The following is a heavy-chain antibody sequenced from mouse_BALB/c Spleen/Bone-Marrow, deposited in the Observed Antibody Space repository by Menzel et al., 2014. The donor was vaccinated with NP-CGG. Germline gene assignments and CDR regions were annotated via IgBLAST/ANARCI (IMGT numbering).Heavy chain of an antibody. D-gene: IGHD1-2*01. V-gene: IGHV1S81*02. Sequence: VQLQQSGAELVKPGASVKLSCKVSSYTFTNYYVYWVKQRPGQGLEWIGEINPSNGVTNFNEKFMIKATLTVDSSSSTAYMHLSSLTSEDSAVYYCTRSGFYGYGTYFDVWGAGTTVTVSS. CDR2: INPSNGVT. CDR1: SYTFTNYY. J-gene: IGHJ1*01. CDR3: TRSGFYGYGTYFDV.